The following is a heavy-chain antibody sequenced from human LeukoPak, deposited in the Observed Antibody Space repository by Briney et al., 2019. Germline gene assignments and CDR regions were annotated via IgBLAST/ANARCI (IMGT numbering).Heavy chain of an antibody. V-gene: IGHV4-59*01. D-gene: IGHD3-16*01. Sequence: PSETLSLTCTVSGGSISSYYWSWIRQPPGKGLEWIGYIYYSGSTNYNPSLKSRVTISVDTSKNQFSLKLSSVAAAGTAVYYCARPSGEDAFDIWGQGTMVTVSS. CDR1: GGSISSYY. CDR3: ARPSGEDAFDI. CDR2: IYYSGST. J-gene: IGHJ3*02.